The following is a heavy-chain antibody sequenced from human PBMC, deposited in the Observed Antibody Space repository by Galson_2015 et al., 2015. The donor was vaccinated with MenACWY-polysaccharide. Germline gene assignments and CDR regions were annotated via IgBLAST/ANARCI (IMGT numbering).Heavy chain of an antibody. Sequence: SLRLSCAASGFTFSNYVMSWVRQAPGKGLEWVANIKQDGSEEWYAESVKGRFTISRDNAKNSVYLQMNSLRAEDTAVYFCARDNWDDYWGQGALVTVSS. J-gene: IGHJ4*02. D-gene: IGHD7-27*01. CDR1: GFTFSNYV. CDR2: IKQDGSEE. CDR3: ARDNWDDY. V-gene: IGHV3-7*01.